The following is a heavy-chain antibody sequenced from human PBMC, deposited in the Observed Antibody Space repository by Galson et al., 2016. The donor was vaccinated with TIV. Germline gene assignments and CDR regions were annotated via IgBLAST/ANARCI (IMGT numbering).Heavy chain of an antibody. J-gene: IGHJ4*02. Sequence: LRLSCAASGFTFSSHWMTWVRPAPGKGLEWVANINGAGTEIKYVDSVKGRFTISRDNAKNSLYLQMSNLRVEDTAIYYCAQWLGTSNSWGQGTLVTVSS. CDR3: AQWLGTSNS. D-gene: IGHD6-19*01. CDR1: GFTFSSHW. CDR2: INGAGTEI. V-gene: IGHV3-7*01.